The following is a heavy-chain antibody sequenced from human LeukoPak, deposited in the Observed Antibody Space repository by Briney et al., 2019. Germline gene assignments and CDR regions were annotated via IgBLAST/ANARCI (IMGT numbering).Heavy chain of an antibody. CDR3: AKDALRFLGYYYMDV. Sequence: GGSLRLSCAASGFTFSSYGMQWVRQAPGKGLEGVAFIRYDGSNKYYADSVKGRFTISRDNSKNTLYLQMNSLRAEDTAVYYCAKDALRFLGYYYMDVWGKGTTVTVSS. J-gene: IGHJ6*03. CDR1: GFTFSSYG. CDR2: IRYDGSNK. D-gene: IGHD3-3*01. V-gene: IGHV3-30*02.